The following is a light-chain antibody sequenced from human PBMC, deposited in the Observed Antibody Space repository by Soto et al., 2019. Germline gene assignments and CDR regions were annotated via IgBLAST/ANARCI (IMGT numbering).Light chain of an antibody. V-gene: IGKV1-5*01. CDR2: DAS. J-gene: IGKJ5*01. Sequence: DIQVTQSPPTLSASVGDRVTITCRASQSISSYLNWYQQKPGRAPKLLIYDASTLESGVPSRFSGSGSETEFTLTTSRLQPDDFATYFCHSRAFGQGTRLEIK. CDR3: HSRA. CDR1: QSISSY.